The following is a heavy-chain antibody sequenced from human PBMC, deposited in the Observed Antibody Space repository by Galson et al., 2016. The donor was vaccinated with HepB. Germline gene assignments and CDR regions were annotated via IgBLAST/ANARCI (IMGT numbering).Heavy chain of an antibody. CDR1: GFIFGDYT. Sequence: SLRLSCATSGFIFGDYTMNWFRQAPGRGLEWVGFIRSNAYGGTKEYAASVTGRFTISRDDSRSIAYLQMNSLKTEDTAVYYCTRRPVDYYDSSGPFQYWGQGTLVTVSS. CDR3: TRRPVDYYDSSGPFQY. CDR2: IRSNAYGGTK. V-gene: IGHV3-49*03. J-gene: IGHJ1*01. D-gene: IGHD3-22*01.